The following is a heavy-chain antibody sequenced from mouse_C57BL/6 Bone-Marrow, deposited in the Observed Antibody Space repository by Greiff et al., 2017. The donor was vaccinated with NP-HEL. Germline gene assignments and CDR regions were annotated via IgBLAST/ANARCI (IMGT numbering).Heavy chain of an antibody. J-gene: IGHJ1*03. CDR1: GYTFTSYW. CDR3: ARYGYYGQWYFDD. V-gene: IGHV1-59*01. CDR2: IDPSDSYT. D-gene: IGHD2-3*01. Sequence: VQLQQPGAELVRPGTSVKLSCKASGYTFTSYWMHWVKQRPGQGLEWIGVIDPSDSYTNYNQKFKGKATLTVDTSSSTAYMQLSSLTSEDSAVDYCARYGYYGQWYFDDWGTGTTVTVSS.